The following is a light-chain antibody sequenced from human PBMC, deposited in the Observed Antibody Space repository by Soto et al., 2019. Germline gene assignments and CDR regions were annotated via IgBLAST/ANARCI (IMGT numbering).Light chain of an antibody. CDR1: QSVASDY. V-gene: IGKV3-20*01. Sequence: EIVLTQSPGTLSLSPGERATLSCRASQSVASDYVCWYQQRNGQAPRLLIYGASLRATGIPDRFSGSGSGTDFTLTISRLEAEDFAVYYCQQYGNSAQTFGQGTKVEIK. CDR3: QQYGNSAQT. J-gene: IGKJ1*01. CDR2: GAS.